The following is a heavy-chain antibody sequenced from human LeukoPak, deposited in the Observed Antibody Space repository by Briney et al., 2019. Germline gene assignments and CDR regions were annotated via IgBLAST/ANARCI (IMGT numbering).Heavy chain of an antibody. J-gene: IGHJ4*02. CDR3: ATYYYDSSGYSPVIHY. CDR2: FDPGDGET. D-gene: IGHD3-22*01. V-gene: IGHV1-24*01. Sequence: ASVKVSCKVSGYTLTELSMHWVRQAPGKGLEWMGGFDPGDGETIYAQKFQGRVTMTEDTSTDTAYMELSSLRSEDTAVYYCATYYYDSSGYSPVIHYWGQGTLVTVSS. CDR1: GYTLTELS.